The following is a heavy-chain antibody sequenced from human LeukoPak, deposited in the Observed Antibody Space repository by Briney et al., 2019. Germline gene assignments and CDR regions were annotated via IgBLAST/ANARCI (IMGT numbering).Heavy chain of an antibody. CDR2: INPNSGGT. J-gene: IGHJ4*02. D-gene: IGHD3-22*01. Sequence: ASVKVSCKASGYTLTGYYLHWVRQDPGQGLEWMGWINPNSGGTNYAQKFQGRVTITRDTSISTAYMELSRLRSDDTAFYYCARDSAQALYYYDSGGYYYFDYWGQGTLVTVSS. CDR1: GYTLTGYY. V-gene: IGHV1-2*02. CDR3: ARDSAQALYYYDSGGYYYFDY.